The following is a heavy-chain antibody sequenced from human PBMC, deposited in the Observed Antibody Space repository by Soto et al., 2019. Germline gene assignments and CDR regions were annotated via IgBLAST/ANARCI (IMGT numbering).Heavy chain of an antibody. V-gene: IGHV4-61*01. CDR3: ARDYGSGYFDY. D-gene: IGHD3-10*01. CDR2: IYYSGTT. CDR1: GGSVNSGSFY. J-gene: IGHJ4*02. Sequence: PSETLSLTCTVSGGSVNSGSFYWRWIRQPPGKGLEWIGYIYYSGTTNYNPSLKSRVTISVDTSKNQFSLKLRSVTAADTAMYYCARDYGSGYFDYWGQGSLVTVSS.